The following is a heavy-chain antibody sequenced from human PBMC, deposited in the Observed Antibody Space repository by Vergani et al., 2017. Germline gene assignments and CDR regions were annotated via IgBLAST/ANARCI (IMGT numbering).Heavy chain of an antibody. CDR1: GFTFSSYW. D-gene: IGHD1-26*01. Sequence: EVQLVESGGGLVQPGGSLRLSCAASGFTFSSYWMSWVRQAPGKGLEWVANIKQDGSEKYYEDSVKGRVTISRDNAKNSLYLQMNSLRAEDTGIYYCARDRWDLGRGGLDVWGQGTTVTVS. CDR2: IKQDGSEK. CDR3: ARDRWDLGRGGLDV. V-gene: IGHV3-7*01. J-gene: IGHJ6*02.